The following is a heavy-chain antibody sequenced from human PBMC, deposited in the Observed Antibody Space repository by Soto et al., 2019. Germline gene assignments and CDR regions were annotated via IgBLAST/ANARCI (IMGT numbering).Heavy chain of an antibody. CDR3: AAATYDYVWGSYRPFDY. J-gene: IGHJ4*02. Sequence: QMQLVQSGPEVKKPGTSVKVSCKASGFTFTSSAVQWVRQARGQRLEWIGWIVVGSGNTNYAQKFQERVTITRDMSTSTAYMELSSLRSEATSGYYCAAATYDYVWGSYRPFDYWGQGTLVTVSS. D-gene: IGHD3-16*02. CDR2: IVVGSGNT. CDR1: GFTFTSSA. V-gene: IGHV1-58*01.